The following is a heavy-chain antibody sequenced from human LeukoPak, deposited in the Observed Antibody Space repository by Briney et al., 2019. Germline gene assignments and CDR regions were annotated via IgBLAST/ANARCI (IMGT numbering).Heavy chain of an antibody. CDR2: ISGDGSTT. Sequence: GGSLRLSCAASGFTFDDYAMHWVRQGPGKGLEWVSFISGDGSTTYYADSAKGRFTISRDNSKNSLYLQMNSLTTGDIAFYYCAKDTKFYYDFSGGYFDFWGQGTLVTVSS. CDR3: AKDTKFYYDFSGGYFDF. D-gene: IGHD3-22*01. V-gene: IGHV3-43*02. CDR1: GFTFDDYA. J-gene: IGHJ4*02.